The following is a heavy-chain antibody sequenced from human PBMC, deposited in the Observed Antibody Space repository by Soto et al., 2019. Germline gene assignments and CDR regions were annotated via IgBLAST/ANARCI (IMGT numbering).Heavy chain of an antibody. V-gene: IGHV4-34*01. D-gene: IGHD3-22*01. CDR1: GGSFTGYV. CDR2: ISYSGRT. J-gene: IGHJ4*02. CDR3: ARGYGYFRQ. Sequence: SETLSLTCDVSGGSFTGYVCNWIRQSPGKGLEWIGEISYSGRTGYNPSLKPRVTVSVDTARTQFSLNLTSVTDADTAFYYCARGYGYFRQWGQGVLVTAPQ.